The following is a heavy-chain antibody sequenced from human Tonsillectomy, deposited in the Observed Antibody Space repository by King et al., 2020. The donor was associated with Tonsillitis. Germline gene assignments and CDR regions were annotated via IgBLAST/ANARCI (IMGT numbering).Heavy chain of an antibody. CDR1: GFTFDDYA. CDR3: AKDRADGGDNYFDY. D-gene: IGHD2-21*01. J-gene: IGHJ4*02. CDR2: ISWNSGSI. Sequence: QLVQSGGGLVHPGRSLRLSCAASGFTFDDYAMHWVRQAPGKGLEWVSGISWNSGSIGYADSVKGRFTISRDNAKNSLYLQMNSLRAEDTALYYCAKDRADGGDNYFDYWGQGTLVTVSS. V-gene: IGHV3-9*01.